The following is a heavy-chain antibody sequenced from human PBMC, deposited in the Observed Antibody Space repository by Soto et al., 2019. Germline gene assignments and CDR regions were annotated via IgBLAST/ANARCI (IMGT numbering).Heavy chain of an antibody. Sequence: SETLSLTCTVSGGSISSGGYYWSWIRQHPGKGLEWIGYIYYSGSTYYNPSLKSRVTISVDTSKNQFSLKLSSVTAADTAVYYCARVSGAKNWSSFDYWGQGTLVTVSS. D-gene: IGHD1-1*01. CDR2: IYYSGST. J-gene: IGHJ4*02. V-gene: IGHV4-31*03. CDR3: ARVSGAKNWSSFDY. CDR1: GGSISSGGYY.